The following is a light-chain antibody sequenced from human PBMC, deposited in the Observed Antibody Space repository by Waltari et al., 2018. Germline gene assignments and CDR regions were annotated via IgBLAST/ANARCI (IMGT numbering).Light chain of an antibody. CDR2: GAS. CDR1: QSVSRF. CDR3: QKYDRLPAT. Sequence: EIVLTQSPGTLSLSPGERGPLSCRASQSVSRFLAWYQQKPGQAPRRLIYGASTRGTGIPDRFSGSGSGTDFSLTISRLEPEDFGVYYCQKYDRLPATFGQGTKVEIK. J-gene: IGKJ1*01. V-gene: IGKV3-20*01.